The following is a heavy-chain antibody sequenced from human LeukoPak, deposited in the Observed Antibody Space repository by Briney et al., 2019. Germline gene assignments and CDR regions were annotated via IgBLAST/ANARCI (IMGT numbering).Heavy chain of an antibody. J-gene: IGHJ4*02. CDR2: ITSSGGDT. Sequence: GGSLRLSCAASGFMFSNYAMSWVRQAPGKGLERVSGITSSGGDTFSADSVKGRFTISRDNSKDTLYLQMNSLRAEDTAVYFCARDPRWLQPPGYWGQGTLVTVSS. V-gene: IGHV3-23*01. CDR3: ARDPRWLQPPGY. CDR1: GFMFSNYA. D-gene: IGHD5-24*01.